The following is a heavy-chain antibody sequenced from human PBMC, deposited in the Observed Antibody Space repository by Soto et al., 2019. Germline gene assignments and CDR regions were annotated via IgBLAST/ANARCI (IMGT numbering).Heavy chain of an antibody. Sequence: SETLSLTCTVSGGSISSSSYYWGWIRQPPGKGLEWIGSIYYSGSTYYNPSLKSRVTISVDTSKNQFSLKLSSVTAADTAVYYCARHSRGYSGYDIDYWGQGTLVTVSS. CDR3: ARHSRGYSGYDIDY. J-gene: IGHJ4*02. CDR2: IYYSGST. CDR1: GGSISSSSYY. D-gene: IGHD5-12*01. V-gene: IGHV4-39*01.